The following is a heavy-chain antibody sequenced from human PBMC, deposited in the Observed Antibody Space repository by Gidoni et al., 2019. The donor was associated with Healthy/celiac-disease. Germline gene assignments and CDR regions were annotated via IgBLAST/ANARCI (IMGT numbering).Heavy chain of an antibody. D-gene: IGHD3-22*01. J-gene: IGHJ4*02. CDR1: GFTFSSYG. CDR3: AKDSYYYDSSGYCDY. V-gene: IGHV3-30*18. Sequence: QVQLVESGGGVVQPGRSLRLSCAASGFTFSSYGMHWVRQAPGKGLEWVAVISYDGSNKYYADSVKGRFTISRDNSKNTLYLQMNSLRAEDTAVYYCAKDSYYYDSSGYCDYWGQGTLVTVSS. CDR2: ISYDGSNK.